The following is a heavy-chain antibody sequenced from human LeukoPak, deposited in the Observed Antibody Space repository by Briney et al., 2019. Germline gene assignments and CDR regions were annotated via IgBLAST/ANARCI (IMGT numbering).Heavy chain of an antibody. CDR1: GYIFTDYY. Sequence: ASVKVSCKASGYIFTDYYMHWVRQAPGQELGWMGRINPNSGGTNYAQKFQGRVTMTRDTSISTAYMELSRLRSDDTAVYYCARDPSGSVAATSDYWGQGTLVTVSS. CDR2: INPNSGGT. V-gene: IGHV1-2*06. D-gene: IGHD2-15*01. J-gene: IGHJ4*02. CDR3: ARDPSGSVAATSDY.